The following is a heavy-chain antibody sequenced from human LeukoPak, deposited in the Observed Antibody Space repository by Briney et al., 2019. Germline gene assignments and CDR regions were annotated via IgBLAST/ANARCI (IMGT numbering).Heavy chain of an antibody. CDR3: AREELTMVRGVPNY. V-gene: IGHV3-66*01. CDR1: GFTVSSNY. D-gene: IGHD3-10*01. CDR2: IYSGGST. J-gene: IGHJ4*02. Sequence: GGSPRLSCAASGFTVSSNYMSWVRQAPGKGLEWVSVIYSGGSTYYADSVKGRFTISRDNSKNTLYLQMNSLRAEDTAVYYCAREELTMVRGVPNYWGQGTLVTVSS.